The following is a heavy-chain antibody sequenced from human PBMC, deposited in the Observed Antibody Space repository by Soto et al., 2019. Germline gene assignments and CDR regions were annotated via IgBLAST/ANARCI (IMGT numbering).Heavy chain of an antibody. V-gene: IGHV3-21*01. CDR3: ARAIGDYEYYFDY. Sequence: GGSLRLSCAASGFTFSSYSMNWVRQAPGKGLEWVSSISSSSSYIYYADSVKGRFTISRDNAKNSLYLQMNSLRAEDTAVYYCARAIGDYEYYFDYWGQGTLVTVSS. CDR2: ISSSSSYI. D-gene: IGHD4-17*01. J-gene: IGHJ4*02. CDR1: GFTFSSYS.